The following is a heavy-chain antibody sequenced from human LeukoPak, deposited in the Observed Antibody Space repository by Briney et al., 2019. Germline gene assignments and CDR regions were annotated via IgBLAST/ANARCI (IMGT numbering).Heavy chain of an antibody. CDR2: INHSGST. D-gene: IGHD3-10*01. Sequence: PSETLSLTCAVYGGSFSGYYWSWIRQPPGKGLEWIGEINHSGSTNYNPSLKSRVTISVDTSKNQFSLKLSSVIAADTAVYYCARGRRTMVRGVHIDYWGQGTLVTVSS. CDR3: ARGRRTMVRGVHIDY. J-gene: IGHJ4*02. CDR1: GGSFSGYY. V-gene: IGHV4-34*01.